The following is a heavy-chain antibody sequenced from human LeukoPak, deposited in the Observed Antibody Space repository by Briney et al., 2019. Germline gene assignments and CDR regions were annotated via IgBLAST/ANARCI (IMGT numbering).Heavy chain of an antibody. CDR3: ARDLDSSSWYGAFDI. J-gene: IGHJ3*02. Sequence: PSETLSLTCTVSGGSISSSSYYWGWIRQPPGKGLEWIGSIYYSGSTYYNPSLKSRVTISVDTSKNQFSLKLSSVTAADTAVYYCARDLDSSSWYGAFDIWGQGTMVTVSS. CDR1: GGSISSSSYY. V-gene: IGHV4-39*07. CDR2: IYYSGST. D-gene: IGHD6-13*01.